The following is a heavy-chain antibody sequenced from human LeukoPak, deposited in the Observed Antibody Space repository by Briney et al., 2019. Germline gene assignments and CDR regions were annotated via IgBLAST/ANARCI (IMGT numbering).Heavy chain of an antibody. CDR1: GITFNSYA. CDR2: ISGSGVST. Sequence: GGSLRLSCAASGITFNSYAMNWVRQAPGKGLEWVSGISGSGVSTNYADSVKGRFTISRDNAKNSLYLQMNSLRVEDTGIYYCARDSNAFYYTDVWGKGTTVTVSS. D-gene: IGHD4-11*01. J-gene: IGHJ6*03. CDR3: ARDSNAFYYTDV. V-gene: IGHV3-23*01.